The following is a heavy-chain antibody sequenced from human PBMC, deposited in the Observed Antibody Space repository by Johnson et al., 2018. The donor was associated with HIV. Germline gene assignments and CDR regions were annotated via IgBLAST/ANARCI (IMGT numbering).Heavy chain of an antibody. CDR2: IYSGGST. CDR1: GLIVSSSY. J-gene: IGHJ3*02. V-gene: IGHV3-66*02. Sequence: VQLVESGGGVVQPGRSLRLSCAASGLIVSSSYMTWVRQGPGKGLEWVSVIYSGGSTYSADSVKGRFTISRDNAKKTLYLQMNSLRVEDTAVYYCAKPQTGIAVAAHFAFDIWGQGTMVTVSS. CDR3: AKPQTGIAVAAHFAFDI. D-gene: IGHD6-19*01.